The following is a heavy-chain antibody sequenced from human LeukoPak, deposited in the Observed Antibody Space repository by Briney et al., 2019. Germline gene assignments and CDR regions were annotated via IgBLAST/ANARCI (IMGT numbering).Heavy chain of an antibody. V-gene: IGHV3-21*01. J-gene: IGHJ6*02. Sequence: PGGSLRLSCAASGFTFSSYSMNWVRQAPGKGLEWVSSISSSSSYIYYADSVKGRFTISRDNAKNSLYLQMNSLRAEDTAVYYCVRDLYAVVVPAAMISHYYYYGMDVWGQGTTVTVSS. CDR1: GFTFSSYS. CDR3: VRDLYAVVVPAAMISHYYYYGMDV. CDR2: ISSSSSYI. D-gene: IGHD2-2*01.